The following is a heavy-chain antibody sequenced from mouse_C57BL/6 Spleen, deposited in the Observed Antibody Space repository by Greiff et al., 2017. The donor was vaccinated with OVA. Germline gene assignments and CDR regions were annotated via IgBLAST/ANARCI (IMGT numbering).Heavy chain of an antibody. CDR2: IYSSDSET. Sequence: QVQLQQPGAELVRPGSSVKLSCTASGYTFTSYWLDWVKQRPGQGLEWIGNIYSSDSETHYNQKFKDKATLTVDKSSSTAYMQLSSLTSEDSAVYYCARTAQATGFAYWGQGTLVTVSA. D-gene: IGHD3-2*02. V-gene: IGHV1-61*01. CDR1: GYTFTSYW. J-gene: IGHJ3*01. CDR3: ARTAQATGFAY.